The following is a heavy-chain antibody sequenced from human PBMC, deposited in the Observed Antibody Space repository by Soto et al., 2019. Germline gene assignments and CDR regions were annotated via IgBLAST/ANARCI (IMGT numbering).Heavy chain of an antibody. CDR1: GGTFSSYA. Sequence: QVQLAQSGAEVKKPGSSVKVSCKASGGTFSSYAISWVRQAPGQGLEWVGGIIPIFGTANYAQTFQGRVRISADGATRTAYMELSSLRSEDSAVYYGARGGPSPAAFGYWGEGALVTVSS. J-gene: IGHJ4*02. CDR3: ARGGPSPAAFGY. CDR2: IIPIFGTA. V-gene: IGHV1-69*12. D-gene: IGHD3-16*01.